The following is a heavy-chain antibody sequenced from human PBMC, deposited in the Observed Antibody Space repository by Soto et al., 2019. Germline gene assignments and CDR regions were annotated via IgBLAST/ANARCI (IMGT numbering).Heavy chain of an antibody. CDR2: IGASGAGT. D-gene: IGHD3-9*01. CDR1: GFTFSNYA. J-gene: IGHJ4*03. Sequence: EVQLLESGGGLVQPGGSLRLSCAGSGFTFSNYAMSWVRQAPGTGLEWVSGIGASGAGTYYADSVKGRFTISRDNSKNTLHLQMNCLRAEDTAVYYCALRKTGSSFDYWGQGTLVTVSS. CDR3: ALRKTGSSFDY. V-gene: IGHV3-23*01.